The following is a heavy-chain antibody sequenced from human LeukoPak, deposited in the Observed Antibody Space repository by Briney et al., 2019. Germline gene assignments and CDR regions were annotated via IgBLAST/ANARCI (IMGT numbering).Heavy chain of an antibody. V-gene: IGHV3-23*01. CDR1: EFTFSSSA. J-gene: IGHJ4*02. Sequence: GGSLRLSCAASEFTFSSSAMSWVRQAPGKGLEWVSAISNNGGYTYYADSVQGRFTISRDNSKSTLCLQMNSLRAEDTAVYYCAKQLGYCSDGSCYFPYWGQGTLVTVSS. CDR3: AKQLGYCSDGSCYFPY. CDR2: ISNNGGYT. D-gene: IGHD2-15*01.